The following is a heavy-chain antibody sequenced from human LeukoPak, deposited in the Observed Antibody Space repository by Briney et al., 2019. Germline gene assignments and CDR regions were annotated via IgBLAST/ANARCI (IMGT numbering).Heavy chain of an antibody. CDR3: ARELPPLEKYYFDY. CDR2: IWYDGSNK. Sequence: GGSLRLSCAASGFTFRSYGMHWVRQAPGKGPQWVAVIWYDGSNKYYADSVKGRFTISRDNSKNTLSLQMNSLRAEDTAVYYCARELPPLEKYYFDYWGQGTLVTVSS. D-gene: IGHD3-3*01. V-gene: IGHV3-33*01. CDR1: GFTFRSYG. J-gene: IGHJ4*02.